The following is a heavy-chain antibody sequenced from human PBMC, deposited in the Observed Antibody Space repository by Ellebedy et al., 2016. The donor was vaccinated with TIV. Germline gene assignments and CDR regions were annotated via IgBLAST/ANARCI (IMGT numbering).Heavy chain of an antibody. CDR2: INPNSGGT. Sequence: ASVKVSCKASGYTFNAHYMHWVRQAPGQGLEWVGWINPNSGGTHYAPKFQGRVTMTRDTSISTAYMELISLRSDDTAVYYCARDMVQGMVSRYLWYDFWGQGTLVTVSS. D-gene: IGHD5/OR15-5a*01. CDR1: GYTFNAHY. V-gene: IGHV1-2*02. J-gene: IGHJ4*02. CDR3: ARDMVQGMVSRYLWYDF.